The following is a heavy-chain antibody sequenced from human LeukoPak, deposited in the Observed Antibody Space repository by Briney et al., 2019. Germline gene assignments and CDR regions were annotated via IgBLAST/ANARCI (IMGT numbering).Heavy chain of an antibody. V-gene: IGHV3-48*03. D-gene: IGHD4-23*01. CDR2: ISSGADTM. CDR1: GFTFNNYE. J-gene: IGHJ4*02. Sequence: GGSLRLSCAASGFTFNNYEMNWVRQAPGKGLEWISYISSGADTMYYADSVKGRFTISRDNAKNSLYLQMNSLRAEDTAVYYCASSPWLLPYNWGQGTLVTVSS. CDR3: ASSPWLLPYN.